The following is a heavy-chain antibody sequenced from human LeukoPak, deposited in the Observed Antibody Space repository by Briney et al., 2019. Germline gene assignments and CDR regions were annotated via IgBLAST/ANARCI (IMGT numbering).Heavy chain of an antibody. Sequence: ASETLSLTCTVSGGSISTYYWTWIRQPPGKGLDYIGYIYYSGSTNYNPSLKSRVTISVDTSKNQFSLKLSSVTAADTAVYYCAREGTARWFDPWGQGTLVTVSS. CDR3: AREGTARWFDP. D-gene: IGHD1-14*01. CDR1: GGSISTYY. V-gene: IGHV4-59*01. CDR2: IYYSGST. J-gene: IGHJ5*02.